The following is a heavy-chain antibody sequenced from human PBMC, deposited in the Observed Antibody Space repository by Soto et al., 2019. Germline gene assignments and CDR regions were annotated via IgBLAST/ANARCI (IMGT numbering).Heavy chain of an antibody. V-gene: IGHV4-34*01. CDR3: ASLGGYCGGDCHENTNWFDP. CDR1: GESFCGYD. Sequence: PSETLSLTCAVYGESFCGYDWSWIRQPPGKGLEWIGEINHSGSTNYNPSLKSRVTISVDTSKNQFSLKLSSVTAADTAVYYCASLGGYCGGDCHENTNWFDPWGQGTLVTVSS. J-gene: IGHJ5*02. CDR2: INHSGST. D-gene: IGHD2-21*01.